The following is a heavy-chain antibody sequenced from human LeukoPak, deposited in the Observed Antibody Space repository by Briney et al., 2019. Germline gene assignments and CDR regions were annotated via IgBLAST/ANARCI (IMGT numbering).Heavy chain of an antibody. CDR2: INPNSGGT. CDR3: ARDVTMVRGVIKNWFDP. V-gene: IGHV1-2*02. J-gene: IGHJ5*02. CDR1: GYTFTGYY. D-gene: IGHD3-10*01. Sequence: ASVKVSCKASGYTFTGYYMHWVRQAPGQGLEWMGWINPNSGGTNYAQKFQGRVTMTRDTSISTAYMELSRLRSDDTAGYYCARDVTMVRGVIKNWFDPWGQGTLVTVSS.